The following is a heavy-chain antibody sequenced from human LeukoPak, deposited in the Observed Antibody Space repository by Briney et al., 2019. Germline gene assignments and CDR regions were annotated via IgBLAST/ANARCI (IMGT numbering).Heavy chain of an antibody. CDR3: ARIAVAGTIYY. Sequence: SETLSLTCAVYGGSLNGYYWSWIRQPPGKGLEWIGEINHSGSTNYNSSLKSRVTISVDTSKNEFSLKLSSVTAADTAVYYCARIAVAGTIYYWGQGPLVTVSS. CDR2: INHSGST. CDR1: GGSLNGYY. D-gene: IGHD6-19*01. J-gene: IGHJ4*02. V-gene: IGHV4-34*01.